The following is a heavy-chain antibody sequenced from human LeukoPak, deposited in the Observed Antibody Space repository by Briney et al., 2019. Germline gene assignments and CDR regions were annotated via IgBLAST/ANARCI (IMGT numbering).Heavy chain of an antibody. D-gene: IGHD6-6*01. CDR3: AKTDLTIAARPLDY. CDR2: ISGSGGST. Sequence: AGSLRLSCAASGFTFTSRAMSWVRQAPGKGLEWVSAISGSGGSTYYADSVKGRFTISRDNSKNTLYLQMHSLRAEDTAVYYCAKTDLTIAARPLDYWGKGTLVTVSS. CDR1: GFTFTSRA. J-gene: IGHJ4*02. V-gene: IGHV3-23*01.